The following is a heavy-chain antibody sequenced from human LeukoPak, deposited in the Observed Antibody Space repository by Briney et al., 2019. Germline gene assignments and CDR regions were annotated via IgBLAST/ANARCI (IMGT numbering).Heavy chain of an antibody. J-gene: IGHJ5*02. D-gene: IGHD2-2*01. CDR2: IKQDGSEK. V-gene: IGHV3-7*01. Sequence: PGGSLRLSCAASGFTFSSYWMSWVRPAPGKGLEWVANIKQDGSEKYYVDSVKGRFTISRDNAKNSLYLQMNSLRAEDTAVYYCARVGVVVPAATGGWFDPWGQGTLVTVSS. CDR3: ARVGVVVPAATGGWFDP. CDR1: GFTFSSYW.